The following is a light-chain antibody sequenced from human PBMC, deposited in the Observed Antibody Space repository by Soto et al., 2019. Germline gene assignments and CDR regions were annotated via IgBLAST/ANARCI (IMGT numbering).Light chain of an antibody. CDR1: QSVSSN. CDR3: QQHSNWPPIT. Sequence: EIVMTQSPATLSVSPGERATLSCRASQSVSSNLAWYQQKPGQAPRLLIYGASTRATGIPGRFSGSGSGTVFTLTISSLEPVDFAVYYCQQHSNWPPITFGQGTRLEI. V-gene: IGKV3D-15*01. J-gene: IGKJ5*01. CDR2: GAS.